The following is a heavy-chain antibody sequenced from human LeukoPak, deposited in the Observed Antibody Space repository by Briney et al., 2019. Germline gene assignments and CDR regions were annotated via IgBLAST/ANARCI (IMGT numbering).Heavy chain of an antibody. CDR3: ARDPGDYVWGSYRYGAYFDY. CDR1: GYTFTSYG. Sequence: EASVKVSCKASGYTFTSYGISWVRQAPGQGLEWMGWISAYNGNTNYAQKLQGRVTMTTDTSTGTAYMELRSLRSDDTAVYYCARDPGDYVWGSYRYGAYFDYWGQGTLVTVSS. CDR2: ISAYNGNT. J-gene: IGHJ4*02. D-gene: IGHD3-16*02. V-gene: IGHV1-18*01.